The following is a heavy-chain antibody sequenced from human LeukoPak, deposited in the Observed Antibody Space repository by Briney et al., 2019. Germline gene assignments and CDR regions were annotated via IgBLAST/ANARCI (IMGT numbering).Heavy chain of an antibody. CDR1: GGSISSYY. CDR3: ARSKRRDGYTDY. V-gene: IGHV4-59*01. J-gene: IGHJ4*02. D-gene: IGHD5-24*01. CDR2: IYYSGST. Sequence: SETLSLTCTVSGGSISSYYWSWIRQPPGKGLEWIGYIYYSGSTNYNPSLKSRVTISVDTSKNQFSLKLSSVTAADTAVYYCARSKRRDGYTDYWGQGTLVTVSP.